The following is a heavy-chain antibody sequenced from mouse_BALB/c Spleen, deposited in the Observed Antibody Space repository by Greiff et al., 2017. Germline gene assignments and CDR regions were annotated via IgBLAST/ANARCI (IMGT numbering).Heavy chain of an antibody. Sequence: DVHLVESGPGLVKPSQSLSLTCTVTGYSITSDYAWNWIRQFPGNKLVWMGYISYSGSTSYNPSLKSRISITRDTSKNQFFLQLNSVTTEDTATYYCARDYGSSPWFAYWGQGTLVTVSA. CDR2: ISYSGST. CDR1: GYSITSDYA. CDR3: ARDYGSSPWFAY. V-gene: IGHV3-2*02. D-gene: IGHD1-1*01. J-gene: IGHJ3*01.